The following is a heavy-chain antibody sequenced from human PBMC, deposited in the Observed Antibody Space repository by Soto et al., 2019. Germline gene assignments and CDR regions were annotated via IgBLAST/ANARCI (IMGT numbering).Heavy chain of an antibody. CDR1: GGTFSSYA. D-gene: IGHD4-17*01. Sequence: SVKVSCKASGGTFSSYAISWVRQAPGQGLEWMGGIIPIFGTANYAQKFQGRVTITADESTSTVYMELSSLRSEDTAVYYCARDPAGRYGGNNYYYYYGMDVWGQGTTVTVSS. V-gene: IGHV1-69*13. CDR3: ARDPAGRYGGNNYYYYYGMDV. J-gene: IGHJ6*02. CDR2: IIPIFGTA.